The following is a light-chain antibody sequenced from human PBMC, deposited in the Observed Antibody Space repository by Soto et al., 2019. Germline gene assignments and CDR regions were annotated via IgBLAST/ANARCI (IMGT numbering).Light chain of an antibody. Sequence: DIQMTQSPSSLSASVGDRVTITCQASRDISVYLNWYQQKPGKPPKLLVFDASNLQTGVPSRFSGSGSGTHFTFTISSLQPEHIATYYCQQYDNLPPYTFGQGTKLEI. J-gene: IGKJ2*01. CDR3: QQYDNLPPYT. V-gene: IGKV1-33*01. CDR1: RDISVY. CDR2: DAS.